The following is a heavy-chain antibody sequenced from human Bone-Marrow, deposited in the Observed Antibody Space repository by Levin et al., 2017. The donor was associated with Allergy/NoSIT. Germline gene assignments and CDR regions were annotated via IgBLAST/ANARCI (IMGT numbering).Heavy chain of an antibody. CDR1: GFTFSSYW. Sequence: GGSLRLSCAASGFTFSSYWMTWVRQAPGKGLEWVANIIYDGSEKYYVDSVKGRFSISRDNAKNSVYLQMNSLRVEDTAVYYCARVRGSFGMDVWGQGTTVTVSS. CDR2: IIYDGSEK. J-gene: IGHJ6*02. CDR3: ARVRGSFGMDV. V-gene: IGHV3-7*01. D-gene: IGHD3-10*01.